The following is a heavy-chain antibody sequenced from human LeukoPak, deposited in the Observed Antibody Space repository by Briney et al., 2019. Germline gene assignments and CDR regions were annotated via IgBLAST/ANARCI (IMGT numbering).Heavy chain of an antibody. CDR2: IRSKANSYAT. V-gene: IGHV3-73*01. J-gene: IGHJ5*02. CDR1: GFTFSRSA. D-gene: IGHD3-10*01. CDR3: TLGGHFGNWFDP. Sequence: GWSLTLSCAASGFTFSRSAMHWVRQAAAKGLEGVGRIRSKANSYATASAASVKGRFSISRDDSKNTAYLQMNSLKTEDTAVYYCTLGGHFGNWFDPWGQGTLVTVSS.